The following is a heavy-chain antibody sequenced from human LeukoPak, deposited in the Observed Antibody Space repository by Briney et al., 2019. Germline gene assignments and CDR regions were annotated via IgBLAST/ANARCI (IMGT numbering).Heavy chain of an antibody. CDR1: GYTFTSYG. J-gene: IGHJ4*02. CDR3: ARDQDYGDLTLQPQFDY. V-gene: IGHV1-18*01. Sequence: GASVNVSCKASGYTFTSYGISWVRQAPGQGLEWMGWISAYNGNTNYAQKLQGRVTMTTDTSTSTAYMELRSLRSDDTAVYYCARDQDYGDLTLQPQFDYWGQGTLVTVSS. CDR2: ISAYNGNT. D-gene: IGHD4-17*01.